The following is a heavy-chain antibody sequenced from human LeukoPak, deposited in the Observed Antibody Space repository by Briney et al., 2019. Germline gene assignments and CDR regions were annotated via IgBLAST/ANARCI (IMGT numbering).Heavy chain of an antibody. CDR2: IYWNDDK. D-gene: IGHD3-10*01. J-gene: IGHJ4*02. Sequence: ESGPTLVNPTQTLTLTCTFSGFSLSTSGVGVGWIRQPPGKALEWLALIYWNDDKRYSPSLKSRLTITKDTSKNQVVLTMTNMDLVDTATYYCAHRQILWFGELFEYWGQGTLVTVSS. V-gene: IGHV2-5*01. CDR3: AHRQILWFGELFEY. CDR1: GFSLSTSGVG.